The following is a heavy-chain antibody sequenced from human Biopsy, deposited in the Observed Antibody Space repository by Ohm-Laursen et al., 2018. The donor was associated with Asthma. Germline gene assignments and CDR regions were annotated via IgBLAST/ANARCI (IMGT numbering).Heavy chain of an antibody. D-gene: IGHD4-17*01. Sequence: TLSLTCRVSGGYTGSSDHHWAWIRQAPGKGLEWIGFVFWSGSTHYSRSLERRVSISIDTATNEFSMKLRSVTLADTAVYFCARVVSYGDIYFGIDVWGPGNTVVVS. CDR2: VFWSGST. CDR3: ARVVSYGDIYFGIDV. J-gene: IGHJ6*02. V-gene: IGHV4-30-4*01. CDR1: GGYTGSSDHH.